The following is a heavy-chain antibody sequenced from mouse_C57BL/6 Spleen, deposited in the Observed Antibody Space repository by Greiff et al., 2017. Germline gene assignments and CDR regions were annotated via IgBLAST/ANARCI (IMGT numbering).Heavy chain of an antibody. CDR1: GYTFTSYW. V-gene: IGHV1-69*01. Sequence: QVQLQQPGAELVMPGASVKLSCKASGYTFTSYWMHWVKQSPGQGLEWIGELDPSDSYTNYKQKFNGKSTLTVDKSSSTAYMQLSSLTSEDSAVYYCARLGTRDSIPSWFAYWGQGTLVTVSA. D-gene: IGHD2-10*02. J-gene: IGHJ3*01. CDR3: ARLGTRDSIPSWFAY. CDR2: LDPSDSYT.